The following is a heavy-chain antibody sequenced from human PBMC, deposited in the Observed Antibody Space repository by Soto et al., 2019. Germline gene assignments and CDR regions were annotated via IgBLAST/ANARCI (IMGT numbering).Heavy chain of an antibody. CDR2: IYPGDSDS. D-gene: IGHD1-26*01. Sequence: EVQLVQSGAEVKKPGESLKISCKGSGYSFTSYWIGWVRQMPGKGLEWMGIIYPGDSDSRYSPSFQGQVTISADKSMNIAYLQWSSLKASDTAMYYCARGYIVGTNTNAFDVWGQGTMVTVSS. J-gene: IGHJ3*01. V-gene: IGHV5-51*03. CDR1: GYSFTSYW. CDR3: ARGYIVGTNTNAFDV.